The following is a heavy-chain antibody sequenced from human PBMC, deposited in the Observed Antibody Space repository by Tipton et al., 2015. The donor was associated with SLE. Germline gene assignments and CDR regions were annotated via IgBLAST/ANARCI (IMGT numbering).Heavy chain of an antibody. D-gene: IGHD3-22*01. Sequence: TLSLTCTIYGGSFSGYHWSWIRQPPGKGLEWIGEINYSGSTNYNPSLKSRVTISIGTSKNQLSLKLSSVTAADTAVYYCARGVAYYYDSGAFDIWGQGTWSPSLQ. V-gene: IGHV4-34*01. J-gene: IGHJ3*02. CDR2: INYSGST. CDR1: GGSFSGYH. CDR3: ARGVAYYYDSGAFDI.